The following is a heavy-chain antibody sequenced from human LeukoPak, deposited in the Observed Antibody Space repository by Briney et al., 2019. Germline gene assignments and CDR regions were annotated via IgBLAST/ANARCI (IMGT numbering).Heavy chain of an antibody. Sequence: PGGSLRLSCAASGFTFSSYAMSWVRQAPGKGLEWVSAISGSGGSTYYADSVKGRFTISRDNSKNTLYLQMNSLRAEDTAVYYCAKVGATGIVVVPAGPFDYWGQGTLVTVSS. J-gene: IGHJ4*02. CDR3: AKVGATGIVVVPAGPFDY. CDR2: ISGSGGST. V-gene: IGHV3-23*01. CDR1: GFTFSSYA. D-gene: IGHD2-2*01.